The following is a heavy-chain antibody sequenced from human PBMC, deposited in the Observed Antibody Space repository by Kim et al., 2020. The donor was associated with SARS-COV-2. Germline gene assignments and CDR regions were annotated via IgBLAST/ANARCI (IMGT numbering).Heavy chain of an antibody. V-gene: IGHV3-23*01. Sequence: GSLRLSCAASGFTFSSYAMSWVRQAPGKGLEWVSAISGSGGSTYYADSVKGRFTISRDNSKNTLYLQMNSLRAEDTAVYYCAKRLRDLNRIAAVPFDYWGQGTLVTVSS. CDR2: ISGSGGST. D-gene: IGHD6-13*01. CDR3: AKRLRDLNRIAAVPFDY. CDR1: GFTFSSYA. J-gene: IGHJ4*02.